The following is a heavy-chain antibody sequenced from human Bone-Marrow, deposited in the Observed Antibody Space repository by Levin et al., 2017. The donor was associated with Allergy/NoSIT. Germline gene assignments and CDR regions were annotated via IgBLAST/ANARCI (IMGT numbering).Heavy chain of an antibody. CDR3: ARARIAVAGTPGPFDY. V-gene: IGHV3-33*01. CDR1: GFTFSSYG. D-gene: IGHD6-19*01. CDR2: IWYDGSNK. Sequence: GESLKISCAASGFTFSSYGMHWVRQAPGKGLEWVAVIWYDGSNKYYADSVKGRFTISRDNSKNTLYLQMNSLRAEDTAVYYCARARIAVAGTPGPFDYWGQGTLVTVSS. J-gene: IGHJ4*02.